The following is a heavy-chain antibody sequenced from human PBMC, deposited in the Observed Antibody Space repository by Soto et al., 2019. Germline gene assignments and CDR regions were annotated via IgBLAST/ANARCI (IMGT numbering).Heavy chain of an antibody. Sequence: PGGSLRLSCAASGFTFSSYGMHWVRQAPGKGLEWVAVISYDGSNKYYADYVKGRFTISRDNSKNTLYLQMNSLRAEDTAVYYFVKDINCISTSCYQPGAFDIWGQGTMVTVSS. J-gene: IGHJ3*02. D-gene: IGHD2-2*01. CDR2: ISYDGSNK. CDR3: VKDINCISTSCYQPGAFDI. CDR1: GFTFSSYG. V-gene: IGHV3-30*18.